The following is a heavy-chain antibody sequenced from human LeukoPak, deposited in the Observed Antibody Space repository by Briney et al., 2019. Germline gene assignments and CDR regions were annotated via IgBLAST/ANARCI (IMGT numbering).Heavy chain of an antibody. CDR1: GFIFSSYS. V-gene: IGHV3-48*02. D-gene: IGHD3-22*01. J-gene: IGHJ4*02. CDR2: ISSSSRTI. CDR3: ATRPSYYYDNSGFTPLDS. Sequence: SGGSLRLSCAASGFIFSSYSMNWVRQAPGKGLEWISYISSSSRTIYYADSVKGRFTISRANAKNSLYLQMNSLRDEDTAVYYCATRPSYYYDNSGFTPLDSWGQGTLVTVSS.